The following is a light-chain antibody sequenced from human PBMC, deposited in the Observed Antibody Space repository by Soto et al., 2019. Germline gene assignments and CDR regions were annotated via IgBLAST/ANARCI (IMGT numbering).Light chain of an antibody. J-gene: IGLJ1*01. Sequence: QSALTQPASVSGSPGQSITISCTGTSSDIGGYNYVSWYQQHPGKAPKLMIYEVNNRPSGVSNRFSGYKSGNTASLTISGLQAEDEADYYCSSYTSSSTPYVFGTGTKVTVL. CDR3: SSYTSSSTPYV. CDR2: EVN. CDR1: SSDIGGYNY. V-gene: IGLV2-14*01.